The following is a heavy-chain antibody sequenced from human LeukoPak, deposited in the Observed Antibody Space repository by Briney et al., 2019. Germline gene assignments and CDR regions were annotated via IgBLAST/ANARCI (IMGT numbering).Heavy chain of an antibody. J-gene: IGHJ6*03. CDR3: ARVRDGYKPPKLSSYYFMDV. Sequence: GGSLRHSSAASGFTSSDFYRRWIPPAPGRGVVWVSYISSSGRTMYYADSVKRRFAISRDNDKNSLYLQMNSLRAAETAVYYCARVRDGYKPPKLSSYYFMDVWGKGTTVTISS. CDR1: GFTSSDFY. D-gene: IGHD5-24*01. CDR2: ISSSGRTM. V-gene: IGHV3-11*01.